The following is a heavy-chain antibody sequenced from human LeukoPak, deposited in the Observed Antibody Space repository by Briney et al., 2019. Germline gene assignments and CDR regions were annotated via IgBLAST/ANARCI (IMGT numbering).Heavy chain of an antibody. D-gene: IGHD2-15*01. Sequence: ASVKVSCKASGYTFTGYYMHWVRQAPGQGLEWMGWINPNSGGTNYAQKFQGRVTMTRDTSISTAYIELSRLRSDDTAVYYCARVRSQVVWSRKAFDYWGQGTLVTVSS. V-gene: IGHV1-2*02. CDR1: GYTFTGYY. CDR2: INPNSGGT. J-gene: IGHJ4*02. CDR3: ARVRSQVVWSRKAFDY.